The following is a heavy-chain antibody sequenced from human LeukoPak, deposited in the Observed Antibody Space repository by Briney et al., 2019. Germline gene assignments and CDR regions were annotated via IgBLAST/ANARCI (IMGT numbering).Heavy chain of an antibody. J-gene: IGHJ4*02. Sequence: PSETLSLTCTVSGGSISSYYWSWIRQPPGKGLEWIGYIYYSGSTNYNPSLKSRVTISVDTSKNQFSLKLSSVTAADTAVYYCARDSPFLPGFDCWGQGTLATVSS. CDR2: IYYSGST. V-gene: IGHV4-59*01. CDR1: GGSISSYY. D-gene: IGHD1-1*01. CDR3: ARDSPFLPGFDC.